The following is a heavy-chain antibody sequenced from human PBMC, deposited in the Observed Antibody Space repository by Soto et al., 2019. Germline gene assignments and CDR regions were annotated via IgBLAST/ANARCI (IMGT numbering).Heavy chain of an antibody. CDR2: IYYSGST. V-gene: IGHV4-31*03. CDR3: ARVGIGYYYGMDV. J-gene: IGHJ6*02. CDR1: GGSISSGGYY. Sequence: SETLSLTCTVSGGSISSGGYYWSWIRQHPGKGLEWIGYIYYSGSTYYNPSLKSRVTISVDTSKNQFSLKLSSVTAADTAVYYCARVGIGYYYGMDVWGQGTTVTVSS.